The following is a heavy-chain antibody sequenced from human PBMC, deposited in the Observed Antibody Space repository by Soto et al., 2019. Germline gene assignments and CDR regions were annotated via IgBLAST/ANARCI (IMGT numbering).Heavy chain of an antibody. J-gene: IGHJ4*02. Sequence: ASVKVSCKASGYTFTHYYIHWVRQAPGQGLEWMGIINPNGGITTYAQKFRAGFSMTRDTSTSTVYLELSSLRSEDSAVYYCATSVNSAMAFDYWGQGTLVTVS. V-gene: IGHV1-46*01. D-gene: IGHD5-18*01. CDR1: GYTFTHYY. CDR2: INPNGGIT. CDR3: ATSVNSAMAFDY.